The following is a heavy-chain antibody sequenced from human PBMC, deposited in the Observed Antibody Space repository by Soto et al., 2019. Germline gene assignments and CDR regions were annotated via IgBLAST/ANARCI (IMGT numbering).Heavy chain of an antibody. V-gene: IGHV3-30-3*01. CDR2: TSNDGSNT. CDR3: ARGNLDV. Sequence: QVQVVESGGDVVQPGKSLRLSCAASAFTLSKFVMHWVRQAPGRGLEWVAVTSNDGSNTFYADSVKGRFTISRDNSKNTVYLQMNSLRTEDTAVYYCARGNLDVWGQGTTVTVSS. D-gene: IGHD1-7*01. J-gene: IGHJ6*02. CDR1: AFTLSKFV.